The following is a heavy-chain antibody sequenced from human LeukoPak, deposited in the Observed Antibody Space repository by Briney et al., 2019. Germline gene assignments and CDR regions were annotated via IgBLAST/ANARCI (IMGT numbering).Heavy chain of an antibody. Sequence: GGSLRLSCAASGFTVNSNYMSWVRQAPGKGLEWVSVIYSGGSTYYADSVKGRFTISRDNSKNTLYLQMNSLRAEDTAVYYCARGKFVSSWYVREYYFDYWGQGTLVTVSS. CDR2: IYSGGST. D-gene: IGHD6-13*01. CDR1: GFTVNSNY. J-gene: IGHJ4*02. CDR3: ARGKFVSSWYVREYYFDY. V-gene: IGHV3-53*01.